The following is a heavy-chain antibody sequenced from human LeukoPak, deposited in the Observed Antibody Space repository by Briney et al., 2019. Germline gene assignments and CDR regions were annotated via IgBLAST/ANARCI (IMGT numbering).Heavy chain of an antibody. CDR2: INHSGST. CDR1: GGSFSGYY. Sequence: KTSETLSLTCAVYGGSFSGYYWSWIRRPPGKGLEWIGEINHSGSTNYNPSLKSRVTISVDTSKNQFSLKLSSVTAADTAVYYCATKGSYYSRATNWFDPWGQGILVTVSS. V-gene: IGHV4-34*01. D-gene: IGHD3-10*01. J-gene: IGHJ5*02. CDR3: ATKGSYYSRATNWFDP.